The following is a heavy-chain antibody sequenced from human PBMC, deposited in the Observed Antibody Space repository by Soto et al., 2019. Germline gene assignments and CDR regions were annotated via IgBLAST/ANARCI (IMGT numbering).Heavy chain of an antibody. CDR3: AKVLEWSNFYYYGMDV. V-gene: IGHV3-30*18. CDR1: GYTFSSYG. Sequence: AGSLSLSCAASGYTFSSYGMHWVRQAPGRGLERVAVISYDGSNNYYADSVNGRFTISRDNSKNTLYLQMNSLRAEDTAVYYCAKVLEWSNFYYYGMDVWGQGTTVAVS. J-gene: IGHJ6*02. D-gene: IGHD3-3*01. CDR2: ISYDGSNN.